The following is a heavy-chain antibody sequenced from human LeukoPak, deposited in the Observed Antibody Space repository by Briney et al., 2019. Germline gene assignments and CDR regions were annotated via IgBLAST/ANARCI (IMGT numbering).Heavy chain of an antibody. J-gene: IGHJ5*01. Sequence: ASVKVSCKASGYTFTSYGISWVRQAPGQGLEWMGWISPYNGNTNYAQKLQGRVTMTTDTSTSTAYMELSSLRSDDTAVYYCARAIEAYSGYDSPFSDSSGPRTLVTASS. CDR1: GYTFTSYG. CDR2: ISPYNGNT. V-gene: IGHV1-18*01. CDR3: ARAIEAYSGYDSPFSDS. D-gene: IGHD5-12*01.